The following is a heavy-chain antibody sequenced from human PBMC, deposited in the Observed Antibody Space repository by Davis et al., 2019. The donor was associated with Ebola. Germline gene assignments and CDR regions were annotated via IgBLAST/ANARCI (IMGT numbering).Heavy chain of an antibody. CDR2: IIPIFGTA. D-gene: IGHD3-16*01. V-gene: IGHV1-69*13. CDR1: GGSFSSYS. J-gene: IGHJ6*04. Sequence: SVKVSCKASGGSFSSYSISWVRQAPGQGLEWMGGIIPIFGTANYAQKFQGRVTITADESTSTAYMELSSLGSEDTAVYYCAGGSNYDYYYGMDVWGKGTTVTVSS. CDR3: AGGSNYDYYYGMDV.